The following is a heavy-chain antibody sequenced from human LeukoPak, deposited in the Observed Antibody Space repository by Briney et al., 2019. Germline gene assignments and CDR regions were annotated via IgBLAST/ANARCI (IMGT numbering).Heavy chain of an antibody. CDR2: IGSASSNN. V-gene: IGHV3-48*04. D-gene: IGHD2-15*01. CDR1: GFTFSSYS. Sequence: PGGSLRLSCAASGFTFSSYSLSWVRQAPGKGLEWVAFIGSASSNNYYEDSVKGRFTISRDNAEKSVYLQMTSLRAEDTAVYDCARNRGGSYSGIDYWGQGTLVTVSS. CDR3: ARNRGGSYSGIDY. J-gene: IGHJ4*02.